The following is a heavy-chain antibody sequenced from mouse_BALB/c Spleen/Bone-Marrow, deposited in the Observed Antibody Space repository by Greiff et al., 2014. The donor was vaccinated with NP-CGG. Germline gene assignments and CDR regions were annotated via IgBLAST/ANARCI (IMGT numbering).Heavy chain of an antibody. CDR2: ISSGSSSI. Sequence: EVQVVESGGGLVQPGGSRKLSCAASGFTFSSFGMHWVRQAPEKGLEWVAYISSGSSSIYYTDTVKGRFTISRDNPKSTLFLQMTSLRSEDTAIYYCTRWGYAGDYYAMDYWGQGTSVTVSP. J-gene: IGHJ4*01. CDR1: GFTFSSFG. D-gene: IGHD2-14*01. CDR3: TRWGYAGDYYAMDY. V-gene: IGHV5-17*02.